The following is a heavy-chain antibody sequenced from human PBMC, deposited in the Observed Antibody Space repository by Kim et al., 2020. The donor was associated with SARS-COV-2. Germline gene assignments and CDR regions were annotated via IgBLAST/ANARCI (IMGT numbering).Heavy chain of an antibody. J-gene: IGHJ5*02. V-gene: IGHV4-59*13. CDR2: IYHSGDI. Sequence: SETLSLTCTVSSGSITSYYWSWIRQPPGKGLEWIGYIYHSGDIYYNPSLKSRVTMSVDTSKNQFSLKLSSVTAADTAVYYCARVPGGPAYYNWFDPWGQGTLVIVSP. CDR3: ARVPGGPAYYNWFDP. CDR1: SGSITSYY. D-gene: IGHD3-16*01.